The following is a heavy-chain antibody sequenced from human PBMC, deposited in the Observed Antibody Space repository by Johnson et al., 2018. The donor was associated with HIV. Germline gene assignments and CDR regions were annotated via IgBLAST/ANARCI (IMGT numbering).Heavy chain of an antibody. Sequence: QVQLVESGGGAVQPGRSLRLSCAASGFTFSVHAMHWVRQAPGKGLEWVAVISSQGSTSYYADSVKGRFSVSRDNSKNTLYLQMNSLGLGDTAVYYCAGDGSGHAVVVTATRRGDGFGLDMWGQGTMVTVSS. CDR1: GFTFSVHA. CDR3: AGDGSGHAVVVTATRRGDGFGLDM. V-gene: IGHV3-30*04. D-gene: IGHD2-21*02. CDR2: ISSQGSTS. J-gene: IGHJ3*02.